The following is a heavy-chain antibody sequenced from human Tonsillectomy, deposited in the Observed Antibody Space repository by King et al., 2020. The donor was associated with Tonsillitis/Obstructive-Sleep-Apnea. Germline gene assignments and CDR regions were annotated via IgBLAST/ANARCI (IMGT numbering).Heavy chain of an antibody. J-gene: IGHJ3*02. Sequence: VQLVESGGGLVKPGGSLRLSCAASGFTFSSYSITWVRQAPGKGLEWLASISSSSSHILYADSLQGRFIVSRDNARNSLYLQMNSLRAEGTAVYYCARDVSPRMFGVAGDVFDIWGQGPVVTVSS. CDR2: ISSSSSHI. CDR1: GFTFSSYS. V-gene: IGHV3-21*01. CDR3: ARDVSPRMFGVAGDVFDI. D-gene: IGHD3-3*02.